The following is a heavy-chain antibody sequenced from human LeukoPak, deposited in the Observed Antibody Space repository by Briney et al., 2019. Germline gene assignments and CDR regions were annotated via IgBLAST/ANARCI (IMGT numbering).Heavy chain of an antibody. CDR3: ARKMGVVVAASIDY. CDR2: IYSSGST. J-gene: IGHJ4*02. Sequence: SETLSLTCTVSGGSISSSSYYWGWIRQPPGKGLEWIGSIYSSGSTYYNPSLKSRVTISVDTSKNQFSLKLSSVTAADTAVYYCARKMGVVVAASIDYWGQGTLVTVSS. CDR1: GGSISSSSYY. V-gene: IGHV4-39*01. D-gene: IGHD2-15*01.